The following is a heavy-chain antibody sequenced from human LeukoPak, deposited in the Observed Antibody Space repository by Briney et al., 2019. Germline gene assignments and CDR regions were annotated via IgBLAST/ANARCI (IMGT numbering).Heavy chain of an antibody. J-gene: IGHJ4*02. Sequence: SETLSLTCTVSGGSVTSGNYYWSWIRQLPGKGLEWIGYIYYSGSTNYNPSLKSRVTMSLDTSKNQFSLKLSSVTAADTAVYYCARDHSGSGRGHAYWGQGTLVTVSS. D-gene: IGHD6-19*01. CDR2: IYYSGST. CDR3: ARDHSGSGRGHAY. CDR1: GGSVTSGNYY. V-gene: IGHV4-61*01.